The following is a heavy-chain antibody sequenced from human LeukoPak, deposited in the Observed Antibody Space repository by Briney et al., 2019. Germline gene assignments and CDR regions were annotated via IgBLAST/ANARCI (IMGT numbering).Heavy chain of an antibody. J-gene: IGHJ4*02. CDR3: AKDYIYGDGYWDFDY. Sequence: PGGSLRLSCAASGFSFSNYAVSWVRQAPGKGLEWVAGITGGGSTYYIDSVRGRFTISRDNSRNTMSMEMNSLRVEDTAVYFCAKDYIYGDGYWDFDYWGQGILVTVSS. D-gene: IGHD3-22*01. V-gene: IGHV3-23*01. CDR2: ITGGGST. CDR1: GFSFSNYA.